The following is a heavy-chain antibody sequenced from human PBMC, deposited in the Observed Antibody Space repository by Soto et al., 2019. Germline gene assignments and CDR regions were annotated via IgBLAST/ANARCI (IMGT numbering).Heavy chain of an antibody. V-gene: IGHV3-23*01. CDR1: GFTFSNYA. CDR3: AKDGQNWKYYFDY. D-gene: IGHD1-1*01. J-gene: IGHJ4*02. Sequence: EVQLLESGGGLVQPGGSLRLSCAASGFTFSNYAMSWVRQAPGKGLEWVSAISGSGVSTFYADSVKGRCTISRDNSKNTLYLQMNSLRAEDTAVYYCAKDGQNWKYYFDYWGQGTLVTVSS. CDR2: ISGSGVST.